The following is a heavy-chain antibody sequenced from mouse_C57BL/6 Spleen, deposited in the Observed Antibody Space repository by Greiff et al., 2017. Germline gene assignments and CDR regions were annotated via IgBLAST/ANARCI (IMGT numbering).Heavy chain of an antibody. CDR3: ATGGFITTVVAQYYYAMDY. Sequence: QVQLQQPGAELVKPGASVKLSCKASGYTFTRYWLPWVKQRPGQGLEWIGMIHPNSGSTNYNEKFKSKATLTVDKSSSTAYMQLSSLTSEDSAVYYCATGGFITTVVAQYYYAMDYWGQGTSVTVSS. CDR1: GYTFTRYW. J-gene: IGHJ4*01. D-gene: IGHD1-1*01. V-gene: IGHV1-64*01. CDR2: IHPNSGST.